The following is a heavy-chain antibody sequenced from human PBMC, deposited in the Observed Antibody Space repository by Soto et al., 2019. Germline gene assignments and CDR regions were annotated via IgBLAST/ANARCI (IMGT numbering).Heavy chain of an antibody. CDR2: INHSGST. J-gene: IGHJ1*01. D-gene: IGHD2-21*02. CDR3: ARGGIVVVTATKYFQH. Sequence: QVQLQQWGAGLLKPSETLSLNCAVYGGSFSGYYWSWIRQPPGKGLEWIGEINHSGSTNYNPSLKSRVTISVDTSKNQFSLKLSSVTAADTAVYYCARGGIVVVTATKYFQHWGQGTLVTVSS. V-gene: IGHV4-34*01. CDR1: GGSFSGYY.